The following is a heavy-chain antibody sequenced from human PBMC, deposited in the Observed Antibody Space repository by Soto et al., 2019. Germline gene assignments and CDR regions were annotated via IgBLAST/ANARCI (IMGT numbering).Heavy chain of an antibody. CDR2: MSPNSGAT. CDR1: GYTFTTYD. J-gene: IGHJ6*02. CDR3: ARGVDAGVDV. Sequence: QVQLVQSGAEVTKPGASVKVSCKASGYTFTTYDINWVRQATGQGLEWLGWMSPNSGATGYAQKFQGRVTMTRDTSMTTAYMVLGNLRSEDTAMYYCARGVDAGVDVWGQGTTVTVSS. D-gene: IGHD1-1*01. V-gene: IGHV1-8*01.